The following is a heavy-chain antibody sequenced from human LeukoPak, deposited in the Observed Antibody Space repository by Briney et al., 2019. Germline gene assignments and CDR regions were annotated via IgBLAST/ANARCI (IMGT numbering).Heavy chain of an antibody. CDR2: ISSSGSTI. CDR3: ARDLSSWEYYYYGMDV. D-gene: IGHD6-13*01. V-gene: IGHV3-11*04. J-gene: IGHJ6*02. CDR1: GFTVTYNY. Sequence: SGGSLRLSCAASGFTVTYNYMSWVRQAPGKGLEWVSYISSSGSTIYYADSVKGRFTISRDNAKNSLYLQMNSLRAEDTAVYYCARDLSSWEYYYYGMDVWGQGTTVTVSS.